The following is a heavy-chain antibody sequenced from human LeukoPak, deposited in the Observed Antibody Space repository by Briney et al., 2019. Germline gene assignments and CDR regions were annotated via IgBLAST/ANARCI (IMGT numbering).Heavy chain of an antibody. CDR2: TSGSGGST. V-gene: IGHV3-23*01. CDR3: AKELRDTAGFDP. CDR1: GGSISSYY. D-gene: IGHD5-18*01. J-gene: IGHJ5*02. Sequence: ETLSLTCTVSGGSISSYYWSWVRQAPGKGLEWVSGTSGSGGSTYYADSVRGRFTISRDNSRNTLCLQMNSLRAEDTAVYYCAKELRDTAGFDPWGQGTLVTVSS.